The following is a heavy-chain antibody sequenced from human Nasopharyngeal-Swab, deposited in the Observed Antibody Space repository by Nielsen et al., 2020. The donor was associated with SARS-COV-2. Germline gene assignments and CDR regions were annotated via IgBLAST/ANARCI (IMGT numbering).Heavy chain of an antibody. CDR2: ISTDGSGT. V-gene: IGHV3-74*01. D-gene: IGHD2-15*01. J-gene: IGHJ4*02. Sequence: GESLKISCSASGFTFSSYWMHWVRQLPGKGLVWVSRISTDGSGTNSADSVKGRFTVSRDNAKNTLYLQMNSLRAEDTAVYYCARREGFCSGGTCYLDYWGQGTLVTVSS. CDR3: ARREGFCSGGTCYLDY. CDR1: GFTFSSYW.